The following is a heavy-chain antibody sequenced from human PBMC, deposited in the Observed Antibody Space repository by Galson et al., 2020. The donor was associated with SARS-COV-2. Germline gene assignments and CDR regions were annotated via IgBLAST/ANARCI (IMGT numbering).Heavy chain of an antibody. Sequence: PSETLSLTSSVSSYSISSGYYWGWLRQSPGKGLEWIASIYRSGTAYYNPSLKSRATISVDTSTNQFSLRLTSVTAADSAVYYCARAPRTLYCSGSSCYYGWFDPWGQGTRVTVSS. J-gene: IGHJ5*02. D-gene: IGHD2-15*01. V-gene: IGHV4-38-2*02. CDR3: ARAPRTLYCSGSSCYYGWFDP. CDR2: IYRSGTA. CDR1: SYSISSGYY.